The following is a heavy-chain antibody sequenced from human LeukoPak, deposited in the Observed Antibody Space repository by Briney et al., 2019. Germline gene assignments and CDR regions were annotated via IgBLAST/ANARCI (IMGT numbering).Heavy chain of an antibody. V-gene: IGHV4-34*01. J-gene: IGHJ4*02. CDR2: INHSGST. D-gene: IGHD3-22*01. Sequence: SETLSLTCAVYGGSFSGYYWSWIRQPPGKGLEWTGGINHSGSTNYNPSLKSRVTISVDTSKNQFSLKLSSVTAADTAVYYCARSRPYYDSSGYYYGFDYWGQGTLVTVSS. CDR1: GGSFSGYY. CDR3: ARSRPYYDSSGYYYGFDY.